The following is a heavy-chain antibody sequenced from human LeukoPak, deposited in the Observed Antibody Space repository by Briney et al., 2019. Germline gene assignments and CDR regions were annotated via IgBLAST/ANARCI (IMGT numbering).Heavy chain of an antibody. Sequence: SETLSLTCAVYGGSFSGYYWSWIRQPPGKGLEWIGEINHSGGTNYNPSLKSRVTISVDTSKNQFSLKLSSVTAADTAVYYCARGPNDFWSGYYSYYYHGMDVWGQGTTVTVSS. CDR3: ARGPNDFWSGYYSYYYHGMDV. CDR1: GGSFSGYY. D-gene: IGHD3-3*01. CDR2: INHSGGT. J-gene: IGHJ6*02. V-gene: IGHV4-34*01.